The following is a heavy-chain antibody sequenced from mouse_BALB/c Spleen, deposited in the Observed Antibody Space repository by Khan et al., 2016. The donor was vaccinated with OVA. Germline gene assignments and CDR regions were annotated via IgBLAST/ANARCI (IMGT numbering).Heavy chain of an antibody. CDR1: GYSFTDYN. CDR2: IFPNSGGS. CDR3: VSSGYGSFAY. Sequence: VQLQQSGPELVKPGASVKISCKASGYSFTDYNMDWVKQSHGKSLEWVGYIFPNSGGSGYNQKFKTKATLTVDSSSSTAYMDLRSLTSEDSAVYYCVSSGYGSFAYWGQGTLVTVSA. D-gene: IGHD3-1*01. J-gene: IGHJ3*01. V-gene: IGHV1S29*02.